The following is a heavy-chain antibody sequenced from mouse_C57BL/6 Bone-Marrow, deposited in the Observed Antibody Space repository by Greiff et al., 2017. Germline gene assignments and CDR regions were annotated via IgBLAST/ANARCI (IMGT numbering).Heavy chain of an antibody. V-gene: IGHV1-18*01. J-gene: IGHJ2*01. CDR1: GYTFTDYY. CDR3: ARSGESYAGYPYCFDY. Sequence: EVQLQQSGPELVKPGASVKIPCKASGYTFTDYYMDWVKQSHGKSLEWIGDINPNNGGTIYNQKFKGKATLTVDKSSSTAYMELRSLTSEDTAVYYCARSGESYAGYPYCFDYWGQGTTLTVSS. CDR2: INPNNGGT. D-gene: IGHD2-3*01.